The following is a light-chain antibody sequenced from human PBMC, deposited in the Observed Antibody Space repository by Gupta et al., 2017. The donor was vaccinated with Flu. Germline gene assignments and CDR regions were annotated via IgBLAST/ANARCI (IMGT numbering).Light chain of an antibody. Sequence: NLSLSPRERATLSCRASQSVSSSYFAWYQQKPGQAPRLLIFGASSRATGIPDRFSGSGSGTDFTLTISRLEPEDSAVYYCQQYSGSPPITVGGGTKVEIK. CDR2: GAS. V-gene: IGKV3-20*01. CDR1: QSVSSSY. J-gene: IGKJ4*01. CDR3: QQYSGSPPIT.